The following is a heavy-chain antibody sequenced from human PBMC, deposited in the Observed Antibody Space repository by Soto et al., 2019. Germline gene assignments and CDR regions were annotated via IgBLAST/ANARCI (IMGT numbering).Heavy chain of an antibody. V-gene: IGHV3-74*01. Sequence: PGGSLRLSCAASGFAFNTYWMHWVRQAPGKGLVWVSRINGDGSSTNYADSVKGRFTISRDNAKDTLYLQMNSLRAEDTAVYYCAKEEWSSFDYWGQGTLVTVSS. CDR1: GFAFNTYW. J-gene: IGHJ4*02. CDR3: AKEEWSSFDY. CDR2: INGDGSST. D-gene: IGHD3-10*01.